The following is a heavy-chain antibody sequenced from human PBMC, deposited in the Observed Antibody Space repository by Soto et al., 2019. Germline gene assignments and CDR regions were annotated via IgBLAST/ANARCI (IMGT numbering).Heavy chain of an antibody. CDR1: DGSISSDD. Sequence: TETLSLTFTVSDGSISSDDWSWIRQPPGKGLEWIGYIYYSGSTNYNPSLKSRVTISVDTSKKQFSLKLSSVTAADTAVYYCARVFCSSTTCYEAYWGQGTLVTVSS. V-gene: IGHV4-59*01. J-gene: IGHJ4*02. D-gene: IGHD2-2*01. CDR3: ARVFCSSTTCYEAY. CDR2: IYYSGST.